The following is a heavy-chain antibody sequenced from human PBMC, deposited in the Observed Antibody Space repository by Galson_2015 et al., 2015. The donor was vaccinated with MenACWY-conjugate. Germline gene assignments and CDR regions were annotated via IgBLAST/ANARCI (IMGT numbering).Heavy chain of an antibody. Sequence: VKVSCKASGYTFTSFAIHWVRQAPGQRLEWMGWINAGNGNTKYSQKFQGRVTITRDTSASTAYMELGSLRSEDTAVYYCARGYCSGGSCYSVERVFSAKYYFDYWGQGTLVTVSS. V-gene: IGHV1-3*01. D-gene: IGHD2-15*01. CDR3: ARGYCSGGSCYSVERVFSAKYYFDY. CDR1: GYTFTSFA. CDR2: INAGNGNT. J-gene: IGHJ4*02.